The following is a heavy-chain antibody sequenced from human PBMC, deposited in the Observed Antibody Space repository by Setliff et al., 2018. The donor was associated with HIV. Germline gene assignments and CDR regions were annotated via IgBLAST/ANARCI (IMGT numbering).Heavy chain of an antibody. V-gene: IGHV4-61*09. Sequence: YWIGWVRQMPGKGLEWIGHIHITGNTDYNPSLKSRVTISVDTSKNQFSLKLSSVTAADTAVYYCARWSLVGATVDYWGQGTLVTVSS. D-gene: IGHD1-26*01. J-gene: IGHJ4*02. CDR2: IHITGNT. CDR3: ARWSLVGATVDY. CDR1: Y.